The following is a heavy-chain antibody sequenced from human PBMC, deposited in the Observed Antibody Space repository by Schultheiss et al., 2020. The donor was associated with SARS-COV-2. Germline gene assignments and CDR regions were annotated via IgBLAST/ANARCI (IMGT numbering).Heavy chain of an antibody. V-gene: IGHV3-30*04. CDR3: ATYRSSWYGYFDH. D-gene: IGHD6-13*01. CDR2: ISYDGSNK. J-gene: IGHJ4*02. Sequence: GGSLRLSCAASGFTFSSYAMHWVRQAPGKGLEWVAVISYDGSNKYYADSVKGRFTISRDNSKNTLYLQMNSLRAEDTAVYYCATYRSSWYGYFDHWGQGTLVTVSS. CDR1: GFTFSSYA.